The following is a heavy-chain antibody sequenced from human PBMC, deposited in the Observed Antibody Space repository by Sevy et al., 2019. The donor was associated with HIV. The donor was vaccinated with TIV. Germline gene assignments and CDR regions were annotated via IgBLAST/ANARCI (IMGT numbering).Heavy chain of an antibody. D-gene: IGHD3-22*01. V-gene: IGHV1-24*01. CDR2: FDPEDDET. CDR3: ATTKDYYESSGSPFDY. J-gene: IGHJ4*02. CDR1: GYTLTQLS. Sequence: ASVKVSCKVSGYTLTQLSIHWVRQAPGKGLEWMGSFDPEDDETLYAQNFQDRVTMTEDTSTGTAYMELRTLRSEDTALYYCATTKDYYESSGSPFDYWGQGTLVTVSS.